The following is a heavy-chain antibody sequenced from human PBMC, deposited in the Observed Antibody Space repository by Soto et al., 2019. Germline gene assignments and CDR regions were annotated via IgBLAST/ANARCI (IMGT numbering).Heavy chain of an antibody. CDR1: GGIFSSNT. CDR2: IIPLFGTA. J-gene: IGHJ4*02. D-gene: IGHD2-21*02. V-gene: IGHV1-69*06. CDR3: ASKAACGGDCYAFDS. Sequence: QVYLVQSGAEVKKPGSSVKISCKASGGIFSSNTINWVRQAAGQGLEWMGGIIPLFGTANYAEKFQGRVTSTADKSTKTEYMGLTSLRSEDTAVYYCASKAACGGDCYAFDSWGQGTLVTVSS.